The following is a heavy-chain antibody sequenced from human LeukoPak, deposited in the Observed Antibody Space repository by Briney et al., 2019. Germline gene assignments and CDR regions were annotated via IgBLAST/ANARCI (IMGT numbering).Heavy chain of an antibody. Sequence: SETLSLTCAVYGGSFSGYYWSWIRQPPGKGLEWIGEINHSGSTNYNPSLKSRVTISVNTSKNQFSLKLSSVTAADTAVYYCARDRPNSSGYSGAFDIWGQGTMVTVSS. CDR2: INHSGST. D-gene: IGHD3-22*01. J-gene: IGHJ3*02. V-gene: IGHV4-34*01. CDR3: ARDRPNSSGYSGAFDI. CDR1: GGSFSGYY.